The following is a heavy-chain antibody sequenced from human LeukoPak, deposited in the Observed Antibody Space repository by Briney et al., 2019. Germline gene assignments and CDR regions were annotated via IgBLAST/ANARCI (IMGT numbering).Heavy chain of an antibody. CDR3: ASGWQLLLSY. V-gene: IGHV4-39*07. Sequence: PSETLSLTCTVSGDSISSSGYYWAWIRQPPGKGLQWIGSIYYSGSTYYNPSLKSRVTISVDTSKNQFSLKLSSVTAADTAVYYCASGWQLLLSYWGQGTLVTVSS. D-gene: IGHD2-15*01. CDR1: GDSISSSGYY. CDR2: IYYSGST. J-gene: IGHJ4*02.